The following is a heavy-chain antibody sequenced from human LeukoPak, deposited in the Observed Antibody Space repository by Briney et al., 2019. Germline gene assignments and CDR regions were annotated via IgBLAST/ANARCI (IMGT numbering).Heavy chain of an antibody. CDR1: GGSISGYY. D-gene: IGHD1-26*01. J-gene: IGHJ4*02. CDR2: IYNSGNT. V-gene: IGHV4-59*12. CDR3: ASYPSGSYSRPRSRNFDY. Sequence: PSETLSLTCTVSGGSISGYYWSWIRQPPGEGLEWIGYIYNSGNTDYNPSLKSRVTISVDTSKNQFSLKLSSVTAADTAVYYCASYPSGSYSRPRSRNFDYWGQGTLVTVSS.